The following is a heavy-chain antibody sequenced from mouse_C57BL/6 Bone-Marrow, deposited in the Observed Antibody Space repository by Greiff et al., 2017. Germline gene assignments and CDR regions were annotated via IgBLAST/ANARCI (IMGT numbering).Heavy chain of an antibody. V-gene: IGHV1-64*01. D-gene: IGHD1-1*01. Sequence: VQLQQPGAELVKPGASVKLSCKASGYTFTSYWMHWVKQRPGQGLEWIGMIHPNSGSTNYNEKFKSKATLTVDKSSSTAYMQLSSLTSADSAVYYCAREGYYYYAMDYWGQGTSVTVSS. CDR1: GYTFTSYW. J-gene: IGHJ4*01. CDR2: IHPNSGST. CDR3: AREGYYYYAMDY.